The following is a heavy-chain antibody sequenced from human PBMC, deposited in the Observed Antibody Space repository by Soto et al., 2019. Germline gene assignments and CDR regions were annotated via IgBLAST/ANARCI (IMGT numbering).Heavy chain of an antibody. CDR1: GDSVSSNSAA. CDR3: SRSTFYDYIWGSYRYFLGAFDI. Sequence: SQTLSLTCAISGDSVSSNSAAWNWIRQSPSRGLEWLGRTYYRSKWYNDYTVSVKSRITINPDTSKNQISLQLNSVTPKDTAVFYFSRSTFYDYIWGSYRYFLGAFDIWGQGTMVTVSS. V-gene: IGHV6-1*01. D-gene: IGHD3-16*02. CDR2: TYYRSKWYN. J-gene: IGHJ3*02.